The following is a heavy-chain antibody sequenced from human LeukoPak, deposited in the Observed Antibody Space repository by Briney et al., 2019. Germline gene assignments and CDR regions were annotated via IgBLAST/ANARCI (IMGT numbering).Heavy chain of an antibody. V-gene: IGHV4-59*08. CDR1: GGSISSYY. Sequence: TDTLSLTCTVSGGSISSYYWSWIRQPPGKGLEWIGYIYYSGSTKYNPSLKSRVTVSVDTSKNQFSLKLTSVTAADTAVYYCARLGIGVVPSAMLGGYYFDYWGQGTLVTVSS. J-gene: IGHJ4*02. CDR3: ARLGIGVVPSAMLGGYYFDY. CDR2: IYYSGST. D-gene: IGHD2-2*01.